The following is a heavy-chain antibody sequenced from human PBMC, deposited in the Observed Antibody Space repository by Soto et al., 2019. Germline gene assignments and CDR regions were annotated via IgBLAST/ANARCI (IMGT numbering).Heavy chain of an antibody. CDR1: GFTFSSYG. CDR3: AKVYYFDY. V-gene: IGHV3-30*18. Sequence: PGGSLRLSCAASGFTFSSYGMHWVRQAPGKGLERTPVIPYDGSNKYSADSVKGRFTISRDNSKNTLYLQMNSLRAEDTAVYYCAKVYYFDYWGQGTLVTVSS. CDR2: IPYDGSNK. J-gene: IGHJ4*02.